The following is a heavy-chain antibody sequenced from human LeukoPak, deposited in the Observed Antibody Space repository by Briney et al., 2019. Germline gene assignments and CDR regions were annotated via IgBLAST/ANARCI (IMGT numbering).Heavy chain of an antibody. CDR1: GYTFTSYA. Sequence: ASVKVSCKASGYTFTSYAMHWVRQAPGQRLEWMGWINAGNGNTKYSQKFQGRVTITRDTSASTAYMELSSLRSDDTAVYYCARGGGYSYGYLDYWGQGTLVTVSS. V-gene: IGHV1-3*01. J-gene: IGHJ4*02. D-gene: IGHD5-18*01. CDR3: ARGGGYSYGYLDY. CDR2: INAGNGNT.